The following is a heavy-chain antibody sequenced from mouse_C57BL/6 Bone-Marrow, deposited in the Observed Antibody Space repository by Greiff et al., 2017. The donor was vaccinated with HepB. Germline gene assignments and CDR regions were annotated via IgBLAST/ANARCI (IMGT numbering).Heavy chain of an antibody. Sequence: VQLQQPGAELVKPGASVKLSCKASGYTFTSYWMHWVKQRPGQGLEWIGMIHPNSGSTNYNEKFKSKATLTVDKSSSTAYMQLSSLTSEDSAVYCCGRGRWLLRVYFDYWGQGTTLTVSS. D-gene: IGHD2-3*01. J-gene: IGHJ2*01. CDR1: GYTFTSYW. V-gene: IGHV1-64*01. CDR2: IHPNSGST. CDR3: GRGRWLLRVYFDY.